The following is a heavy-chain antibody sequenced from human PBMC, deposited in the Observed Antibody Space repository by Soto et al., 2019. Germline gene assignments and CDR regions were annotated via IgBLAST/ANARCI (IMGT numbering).Heavy chain of an antibody. V-gene: IGHV3-64D*06. D-gene: IGHD1-20*01. J-gene: IGHJ4*02. CDR3: VKVRTVTGTTYFDY. Sequence: LRLSCSASGFTFSSYAMHWVRQAPGKGLEYVSAISSNGGSTYYADSVKGRFTISRDNSKNTLYLQMSSLRAEDTAVYYCVKVRTVTGTTYFDYWGQGTLVTVSS. CDR1: GFTFSSYA. CDR2: ISSNGGST.